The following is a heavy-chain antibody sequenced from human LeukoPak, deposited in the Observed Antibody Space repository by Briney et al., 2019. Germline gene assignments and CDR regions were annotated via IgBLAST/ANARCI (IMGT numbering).Heavy chain of an antibody. CDR2: IYYSGST. D-gene: IGHD3-3*01. Sequence: SETLSLTCTVSGGSISSYYWSWIRQPPGKGLEWIGYIYYSGSTNYNPSLKSRVTISVDTSKNQFSVKLSSVTAADTAVYYCAVNDFWSGYDAFDIWGQGTMVTVSS. CDR3: AVNDFWSGYDAFDI. CDR1: GGSISSYY. J-gene: IGHJ3*02. V-gene: IGHV4-59*01.